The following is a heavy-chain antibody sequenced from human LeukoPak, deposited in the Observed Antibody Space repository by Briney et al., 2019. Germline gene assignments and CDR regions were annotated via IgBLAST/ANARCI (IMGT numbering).Heavy chain of an antibody. J-gene: IGHJ4*02. V-gene: IGHV3-30*04. D-gene: IGHD6-6*01. CDR3: ARSHIEYSSSAGYFDY. CDR1: GFTFSSYA. Sequence: GGSLRLSCAASGFTFSSYAMHWVRQAPGKGLEWVAVISYDGSNKYYADSVKGRFTISRDNSKNTLYLQMNSLRAEDTAVYYCARSHIEYSSSAGYFDYWGQGTLVTVSS. CDR2: ISYDGSNK.